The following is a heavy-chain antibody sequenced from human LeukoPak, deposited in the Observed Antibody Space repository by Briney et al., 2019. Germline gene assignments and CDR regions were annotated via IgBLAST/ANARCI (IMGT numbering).Heavy chain of an antibody. CDR3: ARGRGGIATLDS. CDR1: GDSISNYY. CDR2: IYYGGST. D-gene: IGHD1-26*01. V-gene: IGHV4-59*01. Sequence: SEILSLTCTVSGDSISNYYWSWIRQPPGKGLEWIGYIYYGGSTNSNPALKSRVTISLDTSKNQFSLKLNSVTAADTAVYYCARGRGGIATLDSWGQGTLVTVST. J-gene: IGHJ4*02.